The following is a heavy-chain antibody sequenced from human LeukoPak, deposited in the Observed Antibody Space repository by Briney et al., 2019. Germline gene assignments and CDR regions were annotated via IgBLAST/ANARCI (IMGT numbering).Heavy chain of an antibody. CDR2: ISYDGSNK. D-gene: IGHD3-10*01. CDR3: ARAGPYGSGSYCAY. J-gene: IGHJ4*01. CDR1: GFTFSSYA. V-gene: IGHV3-30-3*01. Sequence: GGSLRLSCAASGFTFSSYAMHWVRQAPGKGLEWVAVISYDGSNKYYADSVKGRFTISRDNSKNTLYLQMNSLRAEDTAVYYCARAGPYGSGSYCAYWGHGTLVTVSS.